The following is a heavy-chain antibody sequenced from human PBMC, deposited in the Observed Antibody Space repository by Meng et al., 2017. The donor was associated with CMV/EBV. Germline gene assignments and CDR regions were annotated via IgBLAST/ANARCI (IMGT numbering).Heavy chain of an antibody. Sequence: GESLKISCVASSGFTLSGYTIHWVRQAPGKGREWVALISYDGSTEYYADSVRGRFSISRDNSKNTLYVHMNSLRPEDTGIYYCARDVTTLGYSGMDVWGQGTTVTVSS. D-gene: IGHD4-23*01. CDR2: ISYDGSTE. V-gene: IGHV3-30*04. J-gene: IGHJ6*02. CDR1: SGFTLSGYT. CDR3: ARDVTTLGYSGMDV.